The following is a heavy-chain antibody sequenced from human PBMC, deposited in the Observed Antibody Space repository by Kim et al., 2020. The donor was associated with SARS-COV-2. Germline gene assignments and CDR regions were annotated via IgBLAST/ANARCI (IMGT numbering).Heavy chain of an antibody. CDR2: SGST. Sequence: SGSTYDNPSLKTRITMSIDTSKNQFSWKLTSVAAADTAIYYCGYNWNLMDVWGQGTTVTVSS. CDR3: GYNWNLMDV. D-gene: IGHD1-1*01. J-gene: IGHJ6*02. V-gene: IGHV4-28*01.